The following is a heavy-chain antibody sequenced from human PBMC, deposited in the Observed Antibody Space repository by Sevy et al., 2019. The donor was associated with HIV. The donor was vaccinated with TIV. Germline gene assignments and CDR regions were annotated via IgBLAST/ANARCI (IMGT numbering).Heavy chain of an antibody. CDR3: ARAGTLYSGYTYGSIDF. V-gene: IGHV1-2*02. CDR2: INPKRGDT. J-gene: IGHJ4*02. D-gene: IGHD5-18*01. Sequence: ASVKVSCKASGSTFTGDYMHWVRQTPGQGLEWMGWINPKRGDTKSAQRFQGRVTMTRDTSISTAYMELSRLRSDDTAVYYCARAGTLYSGYTYGSIDFWGQGTLVTVSS. CDR1: GSTFTGDY.